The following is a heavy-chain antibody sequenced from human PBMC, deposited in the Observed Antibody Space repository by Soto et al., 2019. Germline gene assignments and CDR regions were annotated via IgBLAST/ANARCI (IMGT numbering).Heavy chain of an antibody. CDR2: ISYDGSNK. V-gene: IGHV3-30*18. Sequence: GGSLRLSCTASGFTFSSYGMHWVHQAPGKGLEWVAVISYDGSNKYYADSVKGRFTISRDNSKNTLYLQMNSLRAEDTAVYYCAKDLGDYYYYYGMDVWGQGTTVTVSS. D-gene: IGHD4-17*01. J-gene: IGHJ6*02. CDR3: AKDLGDYYYYYGMDV. CDR1: GFTFSSYG.